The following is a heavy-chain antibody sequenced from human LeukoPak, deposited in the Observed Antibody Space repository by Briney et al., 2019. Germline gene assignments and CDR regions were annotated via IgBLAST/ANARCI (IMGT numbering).Heavy chain of an antibody. CDR1: GYTFTGYY. CDR3: ARVGQWELDRFHDY. D-gene: IGHD1-26*01. V-gene: IGHV1-2*02. J-gene: IGHJ4*02. CDR2: INPNSGGT. Sequence: ASVKVSCKASGYTFTGYYMHWVRQAPGQGLEWMGWINPNSGGTNYAQKFQGRVTMTRDTSISTAYMELSRPRSDDTAVFYCARVGQWELDRFHDYWGQGTLVTVSS.